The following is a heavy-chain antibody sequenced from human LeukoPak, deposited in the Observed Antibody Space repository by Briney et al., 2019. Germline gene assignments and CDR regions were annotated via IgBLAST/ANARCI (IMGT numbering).Heavy chain of an antibody. CDR1: GYTFTSYG. CDR3: AREEKYSLAVAPDY. Sequence: ASVTVSCTASGYTFTSYGISWVRQAPGQGLEWMGWISAYNGNTNYAQKLQGRVTMTTDTSTSTAYMELSSLRSEDTAVYYCAREEKYSLAVAPDYWGQGTLVTVSS. J-gene: IGHJ4*02. CDR2: ISAYNGNT. V-gene: IGHV1-18*01. D-gene: IGHD6-19*01.